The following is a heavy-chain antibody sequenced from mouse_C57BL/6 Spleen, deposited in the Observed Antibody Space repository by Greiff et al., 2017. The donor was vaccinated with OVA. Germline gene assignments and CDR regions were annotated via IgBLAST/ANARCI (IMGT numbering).Heavy chain of an antibody. CDR2: IYPGSGNT. D-gene: IGHD2-2*01. CDR3: ARDDGYDGDWFAY. V-gene: IGHV1-66*01. J-gene: IGHJ3*01. Sequence: QVQLQQSGPELVKPGASVKISCKASGYSFTSYYIHWVKQRPGQGLEWIGWIYPGSGNTKYNEKFKGKATLTADTSSSTAYMQLSSLTSEDSAVYYCARDDGYDGDWFAYWGQGTLVTVSA. CDR1: GYSFTSYY.